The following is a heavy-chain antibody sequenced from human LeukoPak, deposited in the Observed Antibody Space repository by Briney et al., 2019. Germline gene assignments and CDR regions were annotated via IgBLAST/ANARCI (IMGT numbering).Heavy chain of an antibody. CDR3: AGTANYDFWSGYYTY. D-gene: IGHD3-3*01. V-gene: IGHV4-34*01. J-gene: IGHJ4*02. CDR1: GGSFSGYY. Sequence: SETLSLTCAVYGGSFSGYYWSWIRQPPGKGLEWIGEINHSGSTNYNPSLKSRVTISVDTSKNQFSLKLSSVTAADTAVYYCAGTANYDFWSGYYTYWGQGTLATVSS. CDR2: INHSGST.